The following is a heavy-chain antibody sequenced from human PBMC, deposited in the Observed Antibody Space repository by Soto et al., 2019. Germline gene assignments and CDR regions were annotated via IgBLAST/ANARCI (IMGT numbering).Heavy chain of an antibody. CDR2: IGRGGDT. D-gene: IGHD6-6*01. Sequence: GGSLRLSCEASGLTFSRYDMHWVRQATGKGLEWVSAIGRGGDTYYPGSVRGRFTISRENAKNSLYLQMNSLTAGDTAVYYCAREVEDSSSSGWYFDLWGRGTLVTVSS. CDR1: GLTFSRYD. J-gene: IGHJ2*01. V-gene: IGHV3-13*01. CDR3: AREVEDSSSSGWYFDL.